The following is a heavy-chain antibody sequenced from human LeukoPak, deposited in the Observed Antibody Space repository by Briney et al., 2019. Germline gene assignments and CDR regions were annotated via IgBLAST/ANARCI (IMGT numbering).Heavy chain of an antibody. J-gene: IGHJ5*02. V-gene: IGHV4-4*09. CDR1: GGSISSYY. CDR3: ARTNWNYFGVYWFDP. D-gene: IGHD1-7*01. Sequence: SETLSLTCTVSGGSISSYYWSWIRQPPGKGLEWIGYIYTSGSTNYSPSLKSRVTISVDTSKNQFSLKLSSVTAADTAVYYCARTNWNYFGVYWFDPWGQGTLVTVSS. CDR2: IYTSGST.